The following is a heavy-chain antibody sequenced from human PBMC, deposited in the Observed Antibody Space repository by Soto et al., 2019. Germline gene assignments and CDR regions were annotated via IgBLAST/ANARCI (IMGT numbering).Heavy chain of an antibody. CDR1: GYIFTSYG. CDR2: IITSNGNT. V-gene: IGHV1-18*01. D-gene: IGHD4-17*01. J-gene: IGHJ5*02. CDR3: ARGGGHTMTTYP. Sequence: QVQLVQSGAEVKEPGASVKVSCKASGYIFTSYGISWVRQAPGQGLEWMGWIITSNGNTNYAQKLQGRVTMTTDTSTSTAYMELRSLRSDDTDVYYCARGGGHTMTTYPWGQGPLVTVSS.